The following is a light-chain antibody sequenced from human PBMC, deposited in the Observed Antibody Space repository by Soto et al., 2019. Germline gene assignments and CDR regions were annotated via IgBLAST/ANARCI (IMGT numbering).Light chain of an antibody. CDR3: QQYNSYSWT. CDR1: QSISSW. Sequence: DIQMTQSPSTLSASVGDRVTITCRASQSISSWLAWYQQKPGKAPKLLIYKASSLESGVPSRFSGSGSGTEFTLTISSLQPVDFATYYCQQYNSYSWTFDQGTKVEIK. CDR2: KAS. J-gene: IGKJ1*01. V-gene: IGKV1-5*03.